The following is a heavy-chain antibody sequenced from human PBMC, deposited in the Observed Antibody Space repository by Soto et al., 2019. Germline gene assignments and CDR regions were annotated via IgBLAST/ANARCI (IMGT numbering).Heavy chain of an antibody. CDR1: GFTVSSNY. J-gene: IGHJ4*02. CDR3: ASLGCYDSSGYCSPFSAKDY. D-gene: IGHD3-22*01. V-gene: IGHV3-53*01. Sequence: PGGSLRLSCAASGFTVSSNYMSWVRQAPGKGLAWVSVIYSGGSTYYADSVKGRFTISRDNSKNTLYLQMNSLRAEDTAVYYCASLGCYDSSGYCSPFSAKDYWGQGTLVTVSS. CDR2: IYSGGST.